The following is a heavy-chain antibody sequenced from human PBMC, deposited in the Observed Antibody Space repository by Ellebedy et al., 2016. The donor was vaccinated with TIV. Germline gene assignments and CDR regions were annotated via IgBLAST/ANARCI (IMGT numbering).Heavy chain of an antibody. Sequence: GGSLRLSCAASGFSFSDYYMAWIRQAPGKGLEWVGFIRSKAYGGTTEYAASVKGRFTISRDDSKSIAYLQMNSLKTEDTAVYYCTREQTTVTTYYYGMDVWGQGTTVTVSS. CDR2: IRSKAYGGTT. J-gene: IGHJ6*02. D-gene: IGHD4-17*01. V-gene: IGHV3-49*03. CDR1: GFSFSDYY. CDR3: TREQTTVTTYYYGMDV.